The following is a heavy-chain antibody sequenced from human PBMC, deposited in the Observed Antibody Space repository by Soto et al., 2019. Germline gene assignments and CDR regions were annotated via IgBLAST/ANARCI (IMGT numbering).Heavy chain of an antibody. CDR1: GGSISSGGYY. V-gene: IGHV4-31*03. CDR3: AAGYSSSWWQRNLKKMGFDY. J-gene: IGHJ4*02. CDR2: IYYSGST. D-gene: IGHD6-13*01. Sequence: PSETLSLTCTVSGGSISSGGYYWSWIRQHPGKGLEWIGYIYYSGSTNYNPSLKSRVTISVDTSKNQFSLKLSSVTAADTAVYYCAAGYSSSWWQRNLKKMGFDYWGQGTLVTVSS.